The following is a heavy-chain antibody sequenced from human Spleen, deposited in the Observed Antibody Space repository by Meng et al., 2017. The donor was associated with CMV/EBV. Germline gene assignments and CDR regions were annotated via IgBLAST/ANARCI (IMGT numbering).Heavy chain of an antibody. Sequence: ASVKVSCKASGYTFTGYYMHWVRQAPGQGLEWMGWINPNSGGTSYAQKFQGRVTMTRDTSTSTVYMELSSLRSEDTAVYYCARDPRRGGSYGSYYYGMDVWGQGTTVTVSS. J-gene: IGHJ6*02. V-gene: IGHV1-2*02. CDR2: INPNSGGT. D-gene: IGHD5-18*01. CDR3: ARDPRRGGSYGSYYYGMDV. CDR1: GYTFTGYY.